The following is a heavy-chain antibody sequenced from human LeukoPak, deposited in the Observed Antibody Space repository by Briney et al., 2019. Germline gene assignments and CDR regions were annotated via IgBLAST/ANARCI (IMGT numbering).Heavy chain of an antibody. Sequence: PGGSLRLSCAASGFTFSYCSMNWVRQAPGKGLEWVSYISSSSSTIYYADSVKGRFTISRDSAKNSLFLQMNSLRDEDTAVYYCARDGGLGRTFDYWGQGTLVTVSS. CDR2: ISSSSSTI. CDR3: ARDGGLGRTFDY. D-gene: IGHD3-10*01. CDR1: GFTFSYCS. J-gene: IGHJ4*02. V-gene: IGHV3-48*02.